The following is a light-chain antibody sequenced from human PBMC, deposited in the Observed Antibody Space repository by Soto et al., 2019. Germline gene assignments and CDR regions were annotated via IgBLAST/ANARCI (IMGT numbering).Light chain of an antibody. V-gene: IGKV3-20*01. CDR1: QSVSSNY. CDR2: GAS. CDR3: QQYGSSRWT. Sequence: VLTQSPGTLSLSPGERATLSCRASQSVSSNYLAWYQQKPGQAPRLLVYGASSRATGIPDRFSGSGSGTDFTLTISRLEPEDFAVYYCQQYGSSRWTFGQGTKVDIK. J-gene: IGKJ1*01.